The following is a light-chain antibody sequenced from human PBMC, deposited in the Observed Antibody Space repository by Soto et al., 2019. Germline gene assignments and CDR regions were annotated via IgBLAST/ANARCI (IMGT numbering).Light chain of an antibody. CDR3: QELNTYPRT. CDR1: QGIRNY. Sequence: DIQLTQSPSFLSASIGDRVTITCRASQGIRNYLAWYQQKPGKAPNLLIFAASTLQGGVPSRFSGSGSGTEFTLTISSLQPEDSATYYCQELNTYPRTFGQGTKVEI. CDR2: AAS. V-gene: IGKV1-9*01. J-gene: IGKJ1*01.